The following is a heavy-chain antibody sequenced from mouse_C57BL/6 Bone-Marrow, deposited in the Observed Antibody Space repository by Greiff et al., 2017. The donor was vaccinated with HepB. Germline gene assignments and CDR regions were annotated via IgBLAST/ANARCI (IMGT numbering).Heavy chain of an antibody. D-gene: IGHD3-3*01. CDR1: GYSITSGYY. CDR2: ISYDGSN. V-gene: IGHV3-6*01. J-gene: IGHJ3*01. CDR3: ARRDSWFAY. Sequence: VQLKESGPGLVKPSQSLSLTCSVTGYSITSGYYWNWIRQFPGNKLEWMGYISYDGSNNYNPSLKNRISITRDTSKNQFFLKLNSVTTEDTATYYCARRDSWFAYWGQGTLVTVSA.